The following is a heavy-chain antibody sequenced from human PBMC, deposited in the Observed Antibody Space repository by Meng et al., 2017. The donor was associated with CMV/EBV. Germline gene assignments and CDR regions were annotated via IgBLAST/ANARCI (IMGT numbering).Heavy chain of an antibody. CDR1: GFTFSSYA. V-gene: IGHV3-30*04. CDR3: ARRKQPNYFDY. J-gene: IGHJ4*02. Sequence: GASLKISCAASGFTFSSYAMHWVRQAPGKGLEWVAVISYDGSNKYYADSVKGRFTISRDNSKNTLYLQMSSLRAEDTAVYYCARRKQPNYFDYWGQGTLVTVSS. CDR2: ISYDGSNK. D-gene: IGHD6-13*01.